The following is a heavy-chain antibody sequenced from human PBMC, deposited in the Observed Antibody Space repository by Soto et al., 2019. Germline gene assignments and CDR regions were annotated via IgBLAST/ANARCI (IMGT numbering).Heavy chain of an antibody. CDR2: VYYTGDT. CDR1: SGPDRSHN. CDR3: VRQGIDYLHGLVDV. Sequence: QVQLQQSGPRLVKPSETLSLTCTVSSGPDRSHNWGWIRQPPGRGLEWIGYVYYTGDTAYNPSLRGRVTISADTXXXDISXTXXXXXAXXXAXYYCVRQGIDYLHGLVDVWGQGTTVSVSS. J-gene: IGHJ6*02. D-gene: IGHD4-17*01. V-gene: IGHV4-59*08.